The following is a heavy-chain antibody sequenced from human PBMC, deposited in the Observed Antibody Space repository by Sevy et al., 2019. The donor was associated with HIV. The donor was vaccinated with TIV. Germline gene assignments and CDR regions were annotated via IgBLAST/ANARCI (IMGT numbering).Heavy chain of an antibody. CDR1: GFTFNKYS. CDR2: LSFGCGEI. CDR3: AREGCTKPHDY. D-gene: IGHD2-8*01. J-gene: IGHJ4*02. V-gene: IGHV3-23*01. Sequence: GGSLRLSCAASGFTFNKYSMSWVRQPPGKGLEWVATLSFGCGEINYSDSVKGRFTISRDNSKNSFYLQMNNLRAEDTALYYCAREGCTKPHDYWGQGTLVTVSS.